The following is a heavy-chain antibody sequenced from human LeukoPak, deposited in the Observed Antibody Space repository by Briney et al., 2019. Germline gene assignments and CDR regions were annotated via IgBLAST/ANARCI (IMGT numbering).Heavy chain of an antibody. CDR3: ARVWVRGVIDY. J-gene: IGHJ4*02. D-gene: IGHD3-10*01. CDR1: GFTFSSYE. CDR2: ISSSGSTI. V-gene: IGHV3-48*03. Sequence: GGSLRLSCAASGFTFSSYEMNWARQATGKGREWGSYISSSGSTIYYAHSVKGRFTISRDNAKNSLYLQVNSLRAEDTAVYYGARVWVRGVIDYWGQGTLVTVSS.